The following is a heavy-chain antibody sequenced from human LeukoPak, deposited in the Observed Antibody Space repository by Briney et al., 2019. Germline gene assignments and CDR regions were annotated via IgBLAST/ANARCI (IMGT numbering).Heavy chain of an antibody. CDR2: IIPILGIA. Sequence: GASVKVSCKASGGTFSSYAISWVRQAPGQGLEWMGRIIPILGIANYAQKFQGRVTITADKSTSTAYMELSSLRSEDTAVYYCARERYYYDSSGPHAFDIWGQGTMVTVSS. CDR1: GGTFSSYA. J-gene: IGHJ3*02. D-gene: IGHD3-22*01. V-gene: IGHV1-69*04. CDR3: ARERYYYDSSGPHAFDI.